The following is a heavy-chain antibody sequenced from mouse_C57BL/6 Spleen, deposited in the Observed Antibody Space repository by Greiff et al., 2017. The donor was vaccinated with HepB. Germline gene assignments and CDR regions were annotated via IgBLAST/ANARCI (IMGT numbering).Heavy chain of an antibody. CDR1: GFNIKDDY. V-gene: IGHV14-4*01. D-gene: IGHD4-1*01. J-gene: IGHJ4*01. CDR2: IDPENGDT. CDR3: TDLPGDYAMDY. Sequence: EVQLQQSGAELVRPGASVKLSCTASGFNIKDDYMHWVKQRPEQGLEWIGWIDPENGDTEYASKFQGKATITADTSSNTAYLQLSSLTSEDTAVYYCTDLPGDYAMDYWGQGTSVTVSS.